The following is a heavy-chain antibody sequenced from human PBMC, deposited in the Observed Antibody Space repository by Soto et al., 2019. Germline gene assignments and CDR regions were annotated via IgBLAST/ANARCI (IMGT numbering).Heavy chain of an antibody. J-gene: IGHJ3*02. Sequence: ASVKVSCKASGYTFTSYYMHWVRQAPGQGLEWMGIINPSGGSTSYAQKFQGRVTMTRDTSTSTVYMELSSLRSEDTAVYYCAREVVVVVAATPDAIDIWGQGTIVTVSS. CDR2: INPSGGST. V-gene: IGHV1-46*01. CDR3: AREVVVVVAATPDAIDI. CDR1: GYTFTSYY. D-gene: IGHD2-15*01.